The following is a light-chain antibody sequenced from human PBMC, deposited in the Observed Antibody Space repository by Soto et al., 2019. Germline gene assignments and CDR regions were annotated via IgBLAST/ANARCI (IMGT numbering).Light chain of an antibody. CDR1: QSVLYSSNNKNY. CDR2: WAS. V-gene: IGKV4-1*01. CDR3: QQYGSSPT. Sequence: DIVMTQSPDSLAMSLCERATINCKSIQSVLYSSNNKNYLAWYQQKPGQPPKLLIYWASTRESGVHDRFSGSGSGTDFTLTIKRLEPEDFAVYYCQQYGSSPTCGLGTKVDIK. J-gene: IGKJ1*01.